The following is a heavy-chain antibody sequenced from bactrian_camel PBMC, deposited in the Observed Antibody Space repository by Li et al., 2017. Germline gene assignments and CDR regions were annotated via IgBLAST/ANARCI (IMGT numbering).Heavy chain of an antibody. CDR2: INSFGSTT. D-gene: IGHD2*01. CDR3: ATRRSGGYSDFSY. Sequence: VESGGSLRLSCAASGFTFSSYTISWVRQAPGKGLEWVSGINSFGSTTWYKDSMKGRFSISRDNAKNMVYLQLNSLKSEDTALYYCATRRSGGYSDFSYWGQGTQVTVS. V-gene: IGHV3S40*01. J-gene: IGHJ6*01. CDR1: GFTFSSYT.